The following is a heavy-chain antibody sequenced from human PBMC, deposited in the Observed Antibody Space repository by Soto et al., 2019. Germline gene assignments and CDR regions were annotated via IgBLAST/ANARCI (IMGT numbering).Heavy chain of an antibody. V-gene: IGHV4-39*02. CDR2: IYHSGNT. J-gene: IGHJ4*02. CDR3: ARDRGSYALDY. Sequence: SETLSLTCTVSGDSVSSRGYFWAWLRQPPGKRLEWIGSIYHSGNTYYNPSLKSRVTISLDTSRNQVSLRLISVTAADTAVYYCARDRGSYALDYWGQGTLVTVSS. D-gene: IGHD1-26*01. CDR1: GDSVSSRGYF.